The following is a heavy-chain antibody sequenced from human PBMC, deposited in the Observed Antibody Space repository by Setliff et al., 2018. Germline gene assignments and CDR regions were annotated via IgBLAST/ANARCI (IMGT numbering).Heavy chain of an antibody. Sequence: SETLSLTCTASGGSISSGSYYWSWIRQPAGKGLEWIGHIYTSGSTNYNPSLKSRVTISVDTSKNQFSLKLSSVTAADTAVYYCASSPNYDYVWGSYRLDYWGQGTLVTVSS. D-gene: IGHD3-16*02. CDR1: GGSISSGSYY. V-gene: IGHV4-61*09. CDR2: IYTSGST. CDR3: ASSPNYDYVWGSYRLDY. J-gene: IGHJ4*02.